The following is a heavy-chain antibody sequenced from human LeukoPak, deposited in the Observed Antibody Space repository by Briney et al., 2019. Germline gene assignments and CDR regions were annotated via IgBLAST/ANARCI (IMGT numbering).Heavy chain of an antibody. CDR3: ANGPHYNILTGFYKVRSHLDY. J-gene: IGHJ4*02. V-gene: IGHV3-11*04. CDR2: IYNGGDTI. D-gene: IGHD3-9*01. CDR1: GFTFSDHY. Sequence: GGSLRLSCATSGFTFSDHYMTWIRQAPGKGLETVSYIYNGGDTIYYADSVKGRFTISRDNSKNTLYLQMNSLRAEDTAMYYCANGPHYNILTGFYKVRSHLDYWGQGTLVTVSS.